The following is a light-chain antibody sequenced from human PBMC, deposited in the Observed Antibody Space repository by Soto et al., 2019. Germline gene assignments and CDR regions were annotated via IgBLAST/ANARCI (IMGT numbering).Light chain of an antibody. CDR3: MQATQSSWT. V-gene: IGKV2-24*01. Sequence: DVVMTQSPLSLPVTLGQPASISCRSSQSPLYSDGNTYLSWFQQRPGQPPRLLIYKVSDRFSGVPDRFSGSGAGTDFTLTISRVEAEDVGVYYCMQATQSSWTFGQGTKVDIK. J-gene: IGKJ1*01. CDR2: KVS. CDR1: QSPLYSDGNTY.